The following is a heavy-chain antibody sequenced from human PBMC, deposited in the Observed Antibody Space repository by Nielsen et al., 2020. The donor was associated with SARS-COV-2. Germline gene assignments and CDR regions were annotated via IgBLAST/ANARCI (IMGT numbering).Heavy chain of an antibody. CDR2: INQDGTEK. D-gene: IGHD3-3*01. Sequence: GESLKISCGASNFIFRNYWMNWVRQAPGKGLEWVADINQDGTEKYYVDSVKGRFTISRDNAKSSLSLQMNSLTAEDTAVYYCARVAFWSGYDYWGQGALVTVSS. CDR1: NFIFRNYW. CDR3: ARVAFWSGYDY. J-gene: IGHJ4*02. V-gene: IGHV3-7*02.